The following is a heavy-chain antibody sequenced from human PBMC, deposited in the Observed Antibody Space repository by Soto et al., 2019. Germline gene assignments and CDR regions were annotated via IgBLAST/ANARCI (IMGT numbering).Heavy chain of an antibody. CDR1: GFTFSNAW. J-gene: IGHJ6*02. CDR2: IKSKTDGGTT. V-gene: IGHV3-15*01. Sequence: EVQLVESGGGLVKPGGSLRLSCAASGFTFSNAWMSWVRQAPGKGLEWVGRIKSKTDGGTTDYAAPVKGRFTISRDDSKNTQYLQMNSLKTEDTAVYYCTTDKVAGGYYDFWSGFGGMDVWGQGTTVTVSS. D-gene: IGHD3-3*01. CDR3: TTDKVAGGYYDFWSGFGGMDV.